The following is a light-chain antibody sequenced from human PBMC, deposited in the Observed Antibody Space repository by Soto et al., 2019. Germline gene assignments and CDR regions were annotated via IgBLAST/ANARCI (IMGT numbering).Light chain of an antibody. V-gene: IGKV3-20*01. CDR2: GAS. J-gene: IGKJ1*01. Sequence: EIVSTQSPGTLSLSPGERATLSCRASQSVSSSYLAWYQQKPGQAPRLLIYGASSRATGIPDRFSGSGSGTDITLTTSRLEPEDFAVYYCQQYGSSPRTFGQGTKVDIK. CDR1: QSVSSSY. CDR3: QQYGSSPRT.